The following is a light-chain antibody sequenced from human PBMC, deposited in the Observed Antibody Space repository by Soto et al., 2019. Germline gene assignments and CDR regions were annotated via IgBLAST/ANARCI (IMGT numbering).Light chain of an antibody. CDR2: DAS. V-gene: IGKV3-11*01. Sequence: EIVLTQSPATLSLSPGERATLSCRASQSVSSYLAWYQQKPGQAPRLLIYDASNWATGIPARFSGSGSGTDFTLTSSSREHEDFSVYYCQHRSSLPPLTFGGGTKVEI. CDR3: QHRSSLPPLT. CDR1: QSVSSY. J-gene: IGKJ4*01.